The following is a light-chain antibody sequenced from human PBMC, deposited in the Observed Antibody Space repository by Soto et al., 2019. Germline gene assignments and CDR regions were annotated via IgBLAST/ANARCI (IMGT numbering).Light chain of an antibody. V-gene: IGKV1-5*03. Sequence: DIQMTQSPSTLSASVGDRVTITCRASQSISSWLAWYQQKPGKAPKLLIYKASSLESGVPSRFSGSGSGTEFTLTISSLQPDDFATYYCQQYNSYSPGRRTFGQGTKVEIK. CDR1: QSISSW. CDR2: KAS. J-gene: IGKJ1*01. CDR3: QQYNSYSPGRRT.